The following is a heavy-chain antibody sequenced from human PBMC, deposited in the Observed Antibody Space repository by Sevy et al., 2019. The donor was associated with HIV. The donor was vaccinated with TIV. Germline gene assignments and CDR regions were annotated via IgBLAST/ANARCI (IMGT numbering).Heavy chain of an antibody. Sequence: SETLSLTCTVSGDSISSGDYYLSWIRQHPGRGLEWIGYIYYSGDTYYTPSLKSRVTISVDTSKNHFSLKLSSVTAADTAVYYCATYNRYGDSTQVHYYYYGMDVWGQGTTVTVSS. CDR3: ATYNRYGDSTQVHYYYYGMDV. CDR1: GDSISSGDYY. J-gene: IGHJ6*02. CDR2: IYYSGDT. D-gene: IGHD4-17*01. V-gene: IGHV4-31*03.